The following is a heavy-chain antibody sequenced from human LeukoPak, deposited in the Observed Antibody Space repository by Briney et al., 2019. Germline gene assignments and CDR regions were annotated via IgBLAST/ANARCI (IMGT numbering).Heavy chain of an antibody. J-gene: IGHJ6*03. CDR2: INSDGSST. D-gene: IGHD2-15*01. CDR1: GFTFSSYW. Sequence: PGGSLRLSCAASGFTFSSYWMHWVRQAPGKGLVWASRINSDGSSTSYADSVKGRFTISRDNAKNTLYLQMNSLRAEDTAVYYCARGTLGYCSGGSCPTYYYYYYMDVWGKGTTVTVSS. CDR3: ARGTLGYCSGGSCPTYYYYYYMDV. V-gene: IGHV3-74*01.